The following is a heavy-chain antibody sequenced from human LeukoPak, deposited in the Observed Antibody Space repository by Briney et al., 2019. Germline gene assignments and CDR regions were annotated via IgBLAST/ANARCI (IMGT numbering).Heavy chain of an antibody. CDR2: INWNSGST. CDR1: GFTFSSYE. J-gene: IGHJ4*02. Sequence: GGSLRLSCAASGFTFSSYEMNWVRQAPGKGLEWVSGINWNSGSTGYADSVKGRFTTSRDNSKNTLYLQMNSLRAEDTAVYYCAKEKRVGVTPPYFDYWGQGTLVTVSS. V-gene: IGHV3-20*04. CDR3: AKEKRVGVTPPYFDY. D-gene: IGHD1-26*01.